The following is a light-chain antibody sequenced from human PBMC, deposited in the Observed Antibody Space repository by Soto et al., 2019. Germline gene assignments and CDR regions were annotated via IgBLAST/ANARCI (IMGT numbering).Light chain of an antibody. Sequence: IVMTQSPATLSVSPWERATLSCRASQSVRSNLAWYQQKPGQAPRLLIYGASTRATGIPATFSGSGSGTQFTLTISSLQSEDFAVYYCQQYNNWPAITFGQGTRLEIK. J-gene: IGKJ5*01. CDR2: GAS. CDR1: QSVRSN. V-gene: IGKV3D-15*01. CDR3: QQYNNWPAIT.